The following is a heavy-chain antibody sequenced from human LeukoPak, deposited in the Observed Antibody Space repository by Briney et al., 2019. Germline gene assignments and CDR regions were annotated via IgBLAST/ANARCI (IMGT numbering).Heavy chain of an antibody. V-gene: IGHV1-2*02. CDR3: ARLNYGSGSYRFDY. J-gene: IGHJ4*02. Sequence: ASVKVSCKASGYTFTAYSMHWVRQAPGQGLEWMGWINPNSGGTNYAQKFQGRVTMTRDTSISTAYMELSRLRSDDTAVYYCARLNYGSGSYRFDYWGQGTLVTVSS. D-gene: IGHD3-10*01. CDR2: INPNSGGT. CDR1: GYTFTAYS.